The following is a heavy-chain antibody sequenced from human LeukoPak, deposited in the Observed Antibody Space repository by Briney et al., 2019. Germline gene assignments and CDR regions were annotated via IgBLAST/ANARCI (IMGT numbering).Heavy chain of an antibody. CDR2: ITGDCRYI. Sequence: GGSLRLSCAASGFTFSLYEMTWVRQAPGRGLEWVSSITGDCRYIDYADSVKGRFTISRDSATNSLYLQMNGLRAEDTAIYYCTRERDNGLFEYWGQGALVTVSS. CDR3: TRERDNGLFEY. CDR1: GFTFSLYE. V-gene: IGHV3-21*01. J-gene: IGHJ4*02. D-gene: IGHD2-8*01.